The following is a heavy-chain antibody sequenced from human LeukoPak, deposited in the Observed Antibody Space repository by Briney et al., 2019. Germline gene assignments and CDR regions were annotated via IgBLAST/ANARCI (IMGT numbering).Heavy chain of an antibody. V-gene: IGHV3-30-3*01. Sequence: GGSLRLSCAASGFTFSSYAMHWVRQAPGKGLEWVAVLSYDGSNKYYADSVKGRFTISRDNSKNTLYLQMNGLRAEDTAVYYCARGAPYYDFWSGYSQGFDYWGQGTLVTVSS. CDR2: LSYDGSNK. CDR1: GFTFSSYA. J-gene: IGHJ4*02. D-gene: IGHD3-3*01. CDR3: ARGAPYYDFWSGYSQGFDY.